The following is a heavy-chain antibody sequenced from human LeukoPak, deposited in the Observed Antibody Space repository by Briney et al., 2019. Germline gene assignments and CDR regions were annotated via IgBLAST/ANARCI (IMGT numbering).Heavy chain of an antibody. D-gene: IGHD3-22*01. Sequence: GGSLGLSCAASGFTFSSYGMSWVRQAPGKGLEWVSAISGSGGSTYYADSVKGRFTISRDNSKNTLYLQMNSLRAEDTAVYYCAKTSTYYYDSSGYNYFDYWGQGTLVTVSS. J-gene: IGHJ4*02. CDR2: ISGSGGST. V-gene: IGHV3-23*01. CDR1: GFTFSSYG. CDR3: AKTSTYYYDSSGYNYFDY.